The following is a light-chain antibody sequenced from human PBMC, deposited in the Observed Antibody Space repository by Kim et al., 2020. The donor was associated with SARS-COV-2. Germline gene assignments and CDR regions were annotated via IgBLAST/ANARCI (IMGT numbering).Light chain of an antibody. V-gene: IGKV2-28*01. CDR2: LGS. Sequence: GEPASTSCTSSQSLLHSNVYSYLDWYLQKPGQSPQLLIYLGSYRASGVPDRLSGSGSGTDFTLKISRVEAEDVGVYYCIQALQTPTFGQGTKLEIK. CDR1: QSLLHSNVYSY. CDR3: IQALQTPT. J-gene: IGKJ2*01.